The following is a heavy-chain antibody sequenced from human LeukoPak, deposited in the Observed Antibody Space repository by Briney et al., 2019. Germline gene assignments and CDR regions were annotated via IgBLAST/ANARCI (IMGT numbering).Heavy chain of an antibody. Sequence: ASVKVSCKASGYTFTVYYIHWVRQAPGQGLEWMGWIDPSTGGANYAQKFQTRVPMTRDTSINTAYMELSGLKSDDTAVYYCARVPRGGVELTHWGQGTLVTVSS. D-gene: IGHD1-1*01. CDR3: ARVPRGGVELTH. CDR1: GYTFTVYY. J-gene: IGHJ4*02. V-gene: IGHV1-2*02. CDR2: IDPSTGGA.